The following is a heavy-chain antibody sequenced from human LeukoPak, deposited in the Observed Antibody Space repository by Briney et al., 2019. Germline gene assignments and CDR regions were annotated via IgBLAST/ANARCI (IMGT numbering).Heavy chain of an antibody. CDR3: ARLEGYYYDSSGSNYGIDV. CDR1: GGSLSGYS. J-gene: IGHJ6*02. D-gene: IGHD3-22*01. V-gene: IGHV4-34*01. Sequence: WETLSLTCPVYGGSLSGYSWGWIRQPPGKGLEWIGEINLSGRTTYNPSLKSRVTISVDTSKNQFSLKLSSVTAADTAVYYCARLEGYYYDSSGSNYGIDVWGQGTTVTVSS. CDR2: INLSGRT.